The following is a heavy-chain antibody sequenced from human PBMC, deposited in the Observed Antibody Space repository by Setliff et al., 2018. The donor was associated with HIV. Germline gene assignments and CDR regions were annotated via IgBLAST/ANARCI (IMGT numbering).Heavy chain of an antibody. CDR1: GGTFSSHA. Sequence: SVKVSCKASGGTFSSHATSWVRQAPGQGLEWMGGISTIFQIADYAQKFQGRLTITADKSTTTAYMELSSLTSEDTAIYYCARLGVGYSTSWEDHFDFWGQGTLVTVSS. J-gene: IGHJ4*02. V-gene: IGHV1-69*10. CDR3: ARLGVGYSTSWEDHFDF. D-gene: IGHD6-6*01. CDR2: ISTIFQIA.